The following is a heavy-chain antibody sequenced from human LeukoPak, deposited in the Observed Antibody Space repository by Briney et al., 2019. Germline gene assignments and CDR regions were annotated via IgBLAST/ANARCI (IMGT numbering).Heavy chain of an antibody. V-gene: IGHV5-51*01. CDR3: ARRSGMNSYFDY. CDR2: IYPDDSDT. Sequence: GEFLKISCKGSGYSFTTYWIAWVRQMPGKGLEWMGIIYPDDSDTRYSPSFQGQVTISADKSISIAYLQWGSLKASDTAMYYCARRSGMNSYFDYWGQGTLVTVSS. J-gene: IGHJ4*02. CDR1: GYSFTTYW. D-gene: IGHD1-1*01.